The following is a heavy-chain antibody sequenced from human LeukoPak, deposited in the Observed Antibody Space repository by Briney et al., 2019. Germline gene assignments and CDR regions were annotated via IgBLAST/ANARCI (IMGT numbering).Heavy chain of an antibody. CDR1: GYTFTSYG. D-gene: IGHD4-17*01. CDR3: ASLFNDYGDYYFDY. V-gene: IGHV1-18*01. CDR2: ISAYNGNT. Sequence: ASVKVSCKASGYTFTSYGISWVRQAPGQGLEWMGWISAYNGNTNYAQKLQGRVTMTTDTSTSTAYMELSSLRSEDTAVYYCASLFNDYGDYYFDYWGQGTLVTVSS. J-gene: IGHJ4*02.